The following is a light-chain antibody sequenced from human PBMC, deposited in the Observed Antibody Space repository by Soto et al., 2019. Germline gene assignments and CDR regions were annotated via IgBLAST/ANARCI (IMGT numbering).Light chain of an antibody. CDR2: DVT. CDR3: CSFAGSFSYV. Sequence: QSALTQPRSVSGSPGQSVTISCTGTSSDVGRYDYVSWYQQHPGKAPKLIIYDVTERPAGVPDRFSGSKSGNTASLTISGLQAEDEAYYSCCSFAGSFSYVFGGGTKLTVL. CDR1: SSDVGRYDY. J-gene: IGLJ2*01. V-gene: IGLV2-11*01.